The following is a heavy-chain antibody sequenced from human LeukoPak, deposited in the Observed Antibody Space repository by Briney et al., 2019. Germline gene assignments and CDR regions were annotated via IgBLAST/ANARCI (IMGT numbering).Heavy chain of an antibody. Sequence: GGSLRLSCAASGFTFSSYGMNWVRQAPGKGLEWVSYISTSSSAIYYADSVKGRFTISRDNAKNPLYLQMDSLRAEDTAVYYCARAYCSSTSCFEWGQGALVTGSS. D-gene: IGHD2-2*01. CDR1: GFTFSSYG. CDR3: ARAYCSSTSCFE. J-gene: IGHJ4*02. CDR2: ISTSSSAI. V-gene: IGHV3-48*01.